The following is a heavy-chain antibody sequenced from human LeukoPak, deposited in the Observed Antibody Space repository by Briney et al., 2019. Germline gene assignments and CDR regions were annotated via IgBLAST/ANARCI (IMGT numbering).Heavy chain of an antibody. CDR1: GFTFSGSA. CDR3: LYSSGPL. Sequence: GGSLRLSCAASGFTFSGSARHWVRQASGKGLEWVGRIRSKANSYATAYAASVKGRFTISRDDSKNTAYLQMNSLKTEDTAVYYCLYSSGPLWGQGTLVTVSS. CDR2: IRSKANSYAT. D-gene: IGHD6-19*01. V-gene: IGHV3-73*01. J-gene: IGHJ4*02.